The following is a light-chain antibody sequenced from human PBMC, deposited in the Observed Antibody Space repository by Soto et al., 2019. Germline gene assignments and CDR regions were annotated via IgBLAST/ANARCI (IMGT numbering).Light chain of an antibody. Sequence: EIVLTQSPATLSSSPGERATLSCRASQTVFSRLAWYQHKPGQAPRLLIYDSSNRATGILARFSGSGSGTDFTLTIDSLEPEDFAVYCCHQRRSWPRTFGQGTKVEI. J-gene: IGKJ1*01. V-gene: IGKV3-11*01. CDR3: HQRRSWPRT. CDR1: QTVFSR. CDR2: DSS.